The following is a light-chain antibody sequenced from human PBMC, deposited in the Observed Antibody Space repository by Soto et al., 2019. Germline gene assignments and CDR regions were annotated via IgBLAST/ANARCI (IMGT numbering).Light chain of an antibody. CDR3: HQYDSSPLT. CDR1: QSVSSSY. CDR2: GAS. V-gene: IGKV3-20*01. Sequence: EIVLTQSPGTLSLSPRERATLSCRASQSVSSSYLAWYQQKPGQAPRLLIYGASSRSTGIPDRFSGSGSGTDFTLTISRLEPEDLAVYYCHQYDSSPLTFGGGTKVEIK. J-gene: IGKJ4*01.